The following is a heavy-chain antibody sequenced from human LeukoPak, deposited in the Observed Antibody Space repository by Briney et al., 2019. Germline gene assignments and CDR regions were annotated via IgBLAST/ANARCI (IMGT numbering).Heavy chain of an antibody. D-gene: IGHD1-26*01. CDR2: ISAYNGNT. Sequence: ASVKVSCKASGYTFTSYGVSWVRQAPGQGLEWMGWISAYNGNTNYAQKLQGRVTMTTDTSTSTAYMELRSLRSDDTAVYYCARANSGEWELNAFDIWGQGTMVTVSS. V-gene: IGHV1-18*01. CDR1: GYTFTSYG. CDR3: ARANSGEWELNAFDI. J-gene: IGHJ3*02.